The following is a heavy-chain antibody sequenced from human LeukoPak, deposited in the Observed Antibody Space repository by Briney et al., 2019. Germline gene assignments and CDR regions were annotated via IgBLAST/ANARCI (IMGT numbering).Heavy chain of an antibody. Sequence: PSETLSLTCTVSGGSISSSSYYWGWIRQPPGKGLEWIEYIYYSGSTNYNPSLKSRVTISVDTSKNQFSLKLSSVTAADTAVYYCARDSHLNDYGDYGFDYWGQGTLVTVSS. J-gene: IGHJ4*02. CDR3: ARDSHLNDYGDYGFDY. D-gene: IGHD4-17*01. V-gene: IGHV4-61*01. CDR2: IYYSGST. CDR1: GGSISSSSYY.